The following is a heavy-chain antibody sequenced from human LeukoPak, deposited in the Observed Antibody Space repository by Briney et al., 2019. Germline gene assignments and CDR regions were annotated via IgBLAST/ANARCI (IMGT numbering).Heavy chain of an antibody. D-gene: IGHD6-13*01. Sequence: SETLSLTCTVSGGSISSSSYYWGWIRQPPGKGLEWIGSMYYSGSTYYNPSLKSRVTISVDTSKNQFSLKLSSVTAADTAVYYCARSLPAAEDYWGQGTLVTVSS. CDR1: GGSISSSSYY. J-gene: IGHJ4*02. CDR3: ARSLPAAEDY. V-gene: IGHV4-39*01. CDR2: MYYSGST.